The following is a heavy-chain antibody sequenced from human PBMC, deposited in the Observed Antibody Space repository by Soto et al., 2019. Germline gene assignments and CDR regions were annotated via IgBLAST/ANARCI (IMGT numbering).Heavy chain of an antibody. D-gene: IGHD3-16*01. J-gene: IGHJ4*02. Sequence: SETLSLTCTVSGGSISSSSYYWGWIRQPPGKGLEWIGSIYYSGSTYYNPSLKSRVTISVDTSKNQFSLKLSSVTAADTAVYYCARRSSGGLRGYYFDYWGQGTLVTVSS. V-gene: IGHV4-39*01. CDR3: ARRSSGGLRGYYFDY. CDR2: IYYSGST. CDR1: GGSISSSSYY.